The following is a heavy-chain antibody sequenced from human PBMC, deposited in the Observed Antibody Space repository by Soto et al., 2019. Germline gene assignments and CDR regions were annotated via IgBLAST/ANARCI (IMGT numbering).Heavy chain of an antibody. Sequence: EVKLLESGGGLVQPGGSLRLSCAASGFTFSTYAMSWVRQAPGKGLEWVSTITGSGSNTFYADSLKGRITISRFNSKNTLYLLMNSLRAEDTAVYYCAKRGGDCSDTCHYWYFDLWGRGTLVTVSS. CDR2: ITGSGSNT. J-gene: IGHJ2*01. CDR3: AKRGGDCSDTCHYWYFDL. CDR1: GFTFSTYA. V-gene: IGHV3-23*01. D-gene: IGHD2-15*01.